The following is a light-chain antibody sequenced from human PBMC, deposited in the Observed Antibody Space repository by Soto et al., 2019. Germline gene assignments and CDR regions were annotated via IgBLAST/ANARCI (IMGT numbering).Light chain of an antibody. Sequence: QSALTQPASVSGSPGQSITISCTGTSSDVGGYNYVSWYQQYPGKAPKLMIYDVSNRPSGVSNRFSGSKSGNTASLTISGLQAEDEAGYYCSSYTISNTLVFGSGTKVTV. CDR3: SSYTISNTLV. CDR2: DVS. CDR1: SSDVGGYNY. J-gene: IGLJ1*01. V-gene: IGLV2-14*01.